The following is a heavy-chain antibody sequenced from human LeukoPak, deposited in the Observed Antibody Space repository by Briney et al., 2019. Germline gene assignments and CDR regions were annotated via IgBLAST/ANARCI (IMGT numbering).Heavy chain of an antibody. Sequence: GGSLRLSCAASGFTFSSYSMNWVRQAPEKGLEWVSSISSSSSYIYYADSVKGRFTIARDNAKSSLYLQMNSLRAEDTAVYYCASSHSGYDPDAFDIWGQGTMVTVSS. V-gene: IGHV3-21*01. CDR3: ASSHSGYDPDAFDI. CDR2: ISSSSSYI. CDR1: GFTFSSYS. J-gene: IGHJ3*02. D-gene: IGHD5-12*01.